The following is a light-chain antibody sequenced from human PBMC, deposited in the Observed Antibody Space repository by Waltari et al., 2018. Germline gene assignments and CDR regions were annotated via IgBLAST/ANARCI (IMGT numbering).Light chain of an antibody. Sequence: QSVLTQPPSVSGAPGQMVTISCTGSGSNIGAGSGVHWYQQLPRAAPKLLIYGSTSRPLGVPARFFGSTSGTSASLAITGLQAEDEADYYCQSYDTSLSVVFGGGTKLTVL. CDR2: GST. CDR3: QSYDTSLSVV. V-gene: IGLV1-40*01. J-gene: IGLJ3*02. CDR1: GSNIGAGSG.